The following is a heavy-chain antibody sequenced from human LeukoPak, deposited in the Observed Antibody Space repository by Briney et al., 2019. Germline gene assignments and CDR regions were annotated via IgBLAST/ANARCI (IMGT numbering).Heavy chain of an antibody. V-gene: IGHV3-7*05. CDR1: GFTFSTDW. J-gene: IGHJ3*02. CDR3: ARDRTIYSSNWYDALDI. CDR2: IKEDGSEK. Sequence: GGSLGLSCAASGFTFSTDWMAWVRQAPGKGLEWVANIKEDGSEKNYVDSVKGRFTISRDNANNSLSLQMNSLRAEDTAVYYCARDRTIYSSNWYDALDIWGQGTMVTVSS. D-gene: IGHD6-13*01.